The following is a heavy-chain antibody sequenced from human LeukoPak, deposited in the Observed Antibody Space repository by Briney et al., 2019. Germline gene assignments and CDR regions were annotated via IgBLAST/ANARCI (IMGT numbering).Heavy chain of an antibody. Sequence: SETLSLTCTVSGGSLSSGSYYWRWIRQPAGKGLEWIGRIYTSGSTNYNPSLKSRVTISVDTSKNQFSLKLSSVTAADTAVYYCARADRVLSVAIRPAFDIWGQGTMVTVSS. CDR1: GGSLSSGSYY. V-gene: IGHV4-61*02. CDR3: ARADRVLSVAIRPAFDI. CDR2: IYTSGST. D-gene: IGHD2-2*01. J-gene: IGHJ3*02.